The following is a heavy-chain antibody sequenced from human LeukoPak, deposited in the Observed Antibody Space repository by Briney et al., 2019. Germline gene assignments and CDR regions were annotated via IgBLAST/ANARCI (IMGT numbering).Heavy chain of an antibody. V-gene: IGHV3-48*03. CDR2: ISSSSSTI. D-gene: IGHD3-22*01. CDR1: GFTFNSYE. Sequence: GGSLRLSCAASGFTFNSYEMNWVRQAPGKGLEWVSYISSSSSTIYYADSVKGRFTISRDNARNSLSLQMNSLRADDTAVYYCASSGSSGYYDAFDIWGQGTMVTVSS. CDR3: ASSGSSGYYDAFDI. J-gene: IGHJ3*02.